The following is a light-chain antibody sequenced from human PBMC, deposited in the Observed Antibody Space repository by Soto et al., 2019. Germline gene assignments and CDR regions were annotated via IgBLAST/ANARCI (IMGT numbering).Light chain of an antibody. V-gene: IGLV1-40*01. CDR3: QSYDSSLSGYV. CDR2: GNN. CDR1: SSNIGAGYD. Sequence: QYVLTQPPSVSGAPGQRVTISCTGSSSNIGAGYDVYWYQQLPGTAPKLLIYGNNHRPSGVPDRFSGSKSGTSASLAITGLQFQDEADYYCQSYDSSLSGYVFGTGTKVTVL. J-gene: IGLJ1*01.